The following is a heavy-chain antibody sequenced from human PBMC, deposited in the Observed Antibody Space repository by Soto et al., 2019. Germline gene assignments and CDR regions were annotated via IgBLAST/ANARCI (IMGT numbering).Heavy chain of an antibody. Sequence: ASVKVSCKASGYTFTSYDINWVRQATGQGLEWMGWMNPNSGNTGYAQKFQGRVTMTRNTSISTAYVELSSLRSEDTAVYYCARLATYGDYGDGSFHPWGEGTLLIVSS. CDR3: ARLATYGDYGDGSFHP. D-gene: IGHD4-17*01. CDR2: MNPNSGNT. V-gene: IGHV1-8*01. J-gene: IGHJ5*02. CDR1: GYTFTSYD.